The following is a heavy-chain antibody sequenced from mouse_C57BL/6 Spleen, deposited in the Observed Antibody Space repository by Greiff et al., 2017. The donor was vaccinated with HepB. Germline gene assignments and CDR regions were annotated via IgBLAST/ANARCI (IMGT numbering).Heavy chain of an antibody. Sequence: QVQLQQSGPELVKPGASVKISCKASGYAFSSSWMNWVKQRPGKGLEWIGRIYPGDGDTNYNGKFKGKATLTADKSSSTAYMQLSGLTSEDSAVYFCARDYYGSRPYAMDYWGQGTSVTVSS. D-gene: IGHD1-1*01. V-gene: IGHV1-82*01. J-gene: IGHJ4*01. CDR3: ARDYYGSRPYAMDY. CDR2: IYPGDGDT. CDR1: GYAFSSSW.